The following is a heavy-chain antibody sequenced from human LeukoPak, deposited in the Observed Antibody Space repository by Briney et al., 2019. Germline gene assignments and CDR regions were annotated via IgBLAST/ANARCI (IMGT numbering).Heavy chain of an antibody. CDR2: ISGSGGNT. J-gene: IGHJ4*02. CDR1: GFTFSSYA. D-gene: IGHD3/OR15-3a*01. Sequence: GGSPRLSCAASGFTFSSYAMSWVRQAPGKGLEWVSGISGSGGNTYYADSVKGRFTISRDNAKNSLYLQMNSLRAEDTAVYYCARVGLDYWGQGTLVTVSS. V-gene: IGHV3-23*01. CDR3: ARVGLDY.